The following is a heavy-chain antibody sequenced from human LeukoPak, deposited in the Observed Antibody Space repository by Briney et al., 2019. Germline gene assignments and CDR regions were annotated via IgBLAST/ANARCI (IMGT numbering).Heavy chain of an antibody. CDR2: LSGSGYNT. CDR3: AKVMDSLGYCTGGVCYRAIDF. CDR1: GFTFSSHA. V-gene: IGHV3-23*01. J-gene: IGHJ4*02. Sequence: PGGSLRLSCAASGFTFSSHALSWVRQAPGKGLEWVSSLSGSGYNTYYADSVKGRFTISRDNSKNTLYLQMNSLRAEDTAVYYCAKVMDSLGYCTGGVCYRAIDFWGQGTLVTVSS. D-gene: IGHD2-8*02.